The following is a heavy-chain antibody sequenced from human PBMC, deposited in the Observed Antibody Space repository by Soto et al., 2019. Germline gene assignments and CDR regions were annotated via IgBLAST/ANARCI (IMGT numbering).Heavy chain of an antibody. CDR3: ATRTAPHYYAMNL. Sequence: GGSLRLSCAASGFTVRSNYMTWVRQAPGQGLECVSVINTGGDTYYADSVKGRFTISRDNSKNTLFLQMNSLRAEDTAVYYCATRTAPHYYAMNLWGQGTTVTVSS. CDR1: GFTVRSNY. D-gene: IGHD1-1*01. V-gene: IGHV3-53*01. J-gene: IGHJ6*02. CDR2: INTGGDT.